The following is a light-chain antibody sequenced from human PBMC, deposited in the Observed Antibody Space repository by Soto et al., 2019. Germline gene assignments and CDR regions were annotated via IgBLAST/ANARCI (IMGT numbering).Light chain of an antibody. Sequence: QSALTQPASLSGSPGQSITISCTGTSSDIGAYDYVSWFQQHPGKAPKLMISEVNNRPSGVSNRFSASKSGNTASLTISGLQAEDEADYYCSSYTSSSTHVIFGGGTKLTVL. J-gene: IGLJ2*01. CDR3: SSYTSSSTHVI. CDR2: EVN. V-gene: IGLV2-14*01. CDR1: SSDIGAYDY.